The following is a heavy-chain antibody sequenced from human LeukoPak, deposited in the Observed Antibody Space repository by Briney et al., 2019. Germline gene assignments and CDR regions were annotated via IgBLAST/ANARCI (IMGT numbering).Heavy chain of an antibody. CDR1: GFTFSDYY. CDR2: ISSSGSTI. J-gene: IGHJ3*02. D-gene: IGHD3-3*01. Sequence: GGSLRLSCAASGFTFSDYYMSWIRQAPGKGLEWISYISSSGSTIYYADSVKGRFTISRDNAKNSLYLQMNSPRAEDTAVYYCARELWSGYYTSDAFDIWGQGTMVTVSS. V-gene: IGHV3-11*01. CDR3: ARELWSGYYTSDAFDI.